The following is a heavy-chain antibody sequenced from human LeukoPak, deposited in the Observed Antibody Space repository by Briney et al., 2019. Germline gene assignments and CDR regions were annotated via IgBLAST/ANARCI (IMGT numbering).Heavy chain of an antibody. J-gene: IGHJ6*03. Sequence: PSETLSLTCAAYGGSFSGYYWSWIRQPPGKGLEWIGEINHSGSTNYNPSLKSRVTISVDTSKNQFSLKLSSVTAADTAVYYCAGPGRRGYCSSTSCYARAHYYYYYMDVWGKGTTVTISS. CDR2: INHSGST. D-gene: IGHD2-2*01. V-gene: IGHV4-34*01. CDR3: AGPGRRGYCSSTSCYARAHYYYYYMDV. CDR1: GGSFSGYY.